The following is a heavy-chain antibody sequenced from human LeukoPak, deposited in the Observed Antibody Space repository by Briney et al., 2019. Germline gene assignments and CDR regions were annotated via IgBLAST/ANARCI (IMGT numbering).Heavy chain of an antibody. CDR1: GGSISSYY. CDR2: ICDKGST. CDR3: ARGRTFDN. J-gene: IGHJ4*02. V-gene: IGHV4-59*01. Sequence: SETLSLTCTVSGGSISSYYWSWIRQPPGKGLEWIGNICDKGSTKYNPSFKSRVTISVDTSKNQFSLRLSSVTAADTAVYYCARGRTFDNWGQGTLVTVSS.